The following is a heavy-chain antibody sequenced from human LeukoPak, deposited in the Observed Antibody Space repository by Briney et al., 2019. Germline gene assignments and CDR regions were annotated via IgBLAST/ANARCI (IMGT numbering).Heavy chain of an antibody. D-gene: IGHD4-23*01. J-gene: IGHJ4*02. Sequence: SVKVSCKASGGTFSSYAISWVRQAPGQGLEWMGGIIPIFGTANYAQKFQGRVTITTDESTSTAYMELSSLRSENTAVYYCASNYGGNSDYWGQGTLATVSS. CDR3: ASNYGGNSDY. V-gene: IGHV1-69*05. CDR2: IIPIFGTA. CDR1: GGTFSSYA.